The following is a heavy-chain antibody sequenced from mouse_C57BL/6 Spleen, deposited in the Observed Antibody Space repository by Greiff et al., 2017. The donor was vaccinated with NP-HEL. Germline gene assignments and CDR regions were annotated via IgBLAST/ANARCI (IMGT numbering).Heavy chain of an antibody. J-gene: IGHJ1*03. D-gene: IGHD2-4*01. V-gene: IGHV1-63*01. Sequence: VQLQQSGAELVRPGTSVKMSCKASGYTFTNYWIGWAKQRPGHGLEWIGDIYPGGGYTNYNEKFKGKATLTADKSSSTAYMQVSSLTSEDSAIYYCARKREIYYDYDDWYFDVWGTWTTVTVSS. CDR1: GYTFTNYW. CDR3: ARKREIYYDYDDWYFDV. CDR2: IYPGGGYT.